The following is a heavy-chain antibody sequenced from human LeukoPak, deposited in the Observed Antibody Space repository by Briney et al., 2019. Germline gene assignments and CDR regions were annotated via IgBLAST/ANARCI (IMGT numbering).Heavy chain of an antibody. CDR2: TYGDGST. J-gene: IGHJ2*01. CDR1: GFTVSGNY. Sequence: GGSLRLSCAASGFTVSGNYMTWVRQAPGMGLEWVSVTYGDGSTSYADSVKDRFTISRDISKNTFFLQMNNLRAEDTAVYYCASRGDGHRNWYFDLWGRGTLVTVSS. D-gene: IGHD5-24*01. V-gene: IGHV3-66*01. CDR3: ASRGDGHRNWYFDL.